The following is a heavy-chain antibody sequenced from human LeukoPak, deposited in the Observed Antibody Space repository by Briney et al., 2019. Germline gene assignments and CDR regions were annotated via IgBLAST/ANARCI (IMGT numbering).Heavy chain of an antibody. CDR2: INPNSGGT. Sequence: ASVKVSCKASGYTFTGYYMHWVRQAPGQGLEWMGWINPNSGGTNYAQKFQGRVTMTRDTSISTAYMELSRLRSDDTAVCYCARVGGKYGDLNFDYWGQGTLVTVSS. D-gene: IGHD4-17*01. CDR3: ARVGGKYGDLNFDY. J-gene: IGHJ4*02. V-gene: IGHV1-2*02. CDR1: GYTFTGYY.